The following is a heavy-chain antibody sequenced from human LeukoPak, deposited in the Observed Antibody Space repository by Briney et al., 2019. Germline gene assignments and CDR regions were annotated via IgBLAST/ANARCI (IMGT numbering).Heavy chain of an antibody. CDR3: ARQPRPAGDWDY. D-gene: IGHD2-21*02. CDR1: GGSISSYY. Sequence: PSETLSLTCTVSGGSISSYYWSWIRQPPGKGLEWIGYIYYSGSTNYNPSLKSRVTISVDTSKNQFSLKLSSVTAADTAVYYCARQPRPAGDWDYWGQGTLVTVSS. J-gene: IGHJ4*02. CDR2: IYYSGST. V-gene: IGHV4-59*01.